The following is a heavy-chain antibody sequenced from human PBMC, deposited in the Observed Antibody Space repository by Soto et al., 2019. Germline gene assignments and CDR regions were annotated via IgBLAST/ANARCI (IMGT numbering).Heavy chain of an antibody. D-gene: IGHD3-22*01. J-gene: IGHJ3*02. CDR1: GFTFSSYA. V-gene: IGHV3-30-3*01. CDR2: ISYDGSNK. CDR3: ARDSGEYDSSGYYLAGVDAFDI. Sequence: GGSLRLSCAASGFTFSSYAMHWVRQAPGKGLEWVAVISYDGSNKYYADSVKGRFTISRDNSKNTLYLQMNSLRAEDTAVYYCARDSGEYDSSGYYLAGVDAFDIWGQGTTVTVSS.